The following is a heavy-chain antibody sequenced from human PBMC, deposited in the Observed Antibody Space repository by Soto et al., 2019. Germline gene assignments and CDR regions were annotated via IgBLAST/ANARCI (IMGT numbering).Heavy chain of an antibody. CDR1: GGSVSSSSYY. CDR3: ARHTPAISISDH. D-gene: IGHD2-15*01. J-gene: IGHJ4*02. CDR2: IYYSGST. V-gene: IGHV4-39*01. Sequence: LSLTCTVSGGSVSSSSYYWGWIRQPPGKGLEWIGSIYYSGSTYYNPSLKSRVTISVDTSKNQFSLKLSSVTAADTAVYYCARHTPAISISDHWGQGTLVTVSS.